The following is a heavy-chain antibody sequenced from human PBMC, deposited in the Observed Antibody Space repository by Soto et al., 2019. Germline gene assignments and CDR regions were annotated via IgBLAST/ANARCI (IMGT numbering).Heavy chain of an antibody. J-gene: IGHJ5*02. Sequence: GGSLRLSCAASGFTFINYAMTWGRQGPGKGLEWVSAISGSGGSAYYADSVKGRFTISRDNSKNTLYLQMNSLRADDSGVYYCAKDPYSGVLVPVAIGFDPWGPGTLVTVSS. CDR3: AKDPYSGVLVPVAIGFDP. CDR2: ISGSGGSA. CDR1: GFTFINYA. D-gene: IGHD2-2*01. V-gene: IGHV3-23*01.